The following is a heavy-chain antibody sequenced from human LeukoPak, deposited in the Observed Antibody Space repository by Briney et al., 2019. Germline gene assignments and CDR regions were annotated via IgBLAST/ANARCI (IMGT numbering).Heavy chain of an antibody. CDR2: IYYSGST. D-gene: IGHD2-21*02. Sequence: SQTLSLTCTVSGGSISSGSYYWSWIRQPAGKGLEWIGYIYYSGSTNYNPSLKSRVTISVDTSKNQFSLKLSSVTAADTAVYYCATSEVVTARDYFDYWGQGILVTVSS. CDR3: ATSEVVTARDYFDY. CDR1: GGSISSGSYY. V-gene: IGHV4-61*09. J-gene: IGHJ4*02.